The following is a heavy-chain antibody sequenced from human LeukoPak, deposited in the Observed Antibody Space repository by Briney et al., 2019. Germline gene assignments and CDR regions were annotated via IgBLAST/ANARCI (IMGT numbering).Heavy chain of an antibody. J-gene: IGHJ4*02. Sequence: SETLSLTCTVSGGSISGYYWSWVRQPPGKGLEWIGYISNGGSSSYNPSLKSRGTMSVDTSKRQFSLNLTSVTAADTAVYYCAGAQRGYTHGYLGGGYFDYWGQGTLVTVSS. D-gene: IGHD5-18*01. CDR2: ISNGGSS. CDR3: AGAQRGYTHGYLGGGYFDY. CDR1: GGSISGYY. V-gene: IGHV4-59*12.